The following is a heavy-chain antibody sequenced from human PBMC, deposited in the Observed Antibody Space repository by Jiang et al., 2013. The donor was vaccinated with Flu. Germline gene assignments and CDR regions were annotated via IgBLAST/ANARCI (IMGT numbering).Heavy chain of an antibody. CDR3: ARVQGDCSGGSCTYYYGMDV. CDR2: ISAYNGNT. D-gene: IGHD2-15*01. J-gene: IGHJ6*02. V-gene: IGHV1-18*01. CDR1: GYTFTSYG. Sequence: EVKKPGASVKVSCKASGYTFTSYGISWVRQAPGQGLEWMGWISAYNGNTNYAQKLQGRVTMTTDTSTSTAYMELSSLRSEDTAVYYCARVQGDCSGGSCTYYYGMDVWGQGTTVTVSS.